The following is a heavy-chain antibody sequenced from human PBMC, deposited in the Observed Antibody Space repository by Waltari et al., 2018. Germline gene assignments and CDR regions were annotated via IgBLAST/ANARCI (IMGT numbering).Heavy chain of an antibody. Sequence: QVQLQESGPGLVKPSETLSLTCTVSGGSISSYYWSWIRQPPGKGLEWIGYIYYSGSTNYNPSLKSRVTISVDTSKNQFSLKLSSVTAADTAVYYCARGFGGYYYYMDVWGKGTTVTVSS. V-gene: IGHV4-59*01. CDR1: GGSISSYY. J-gene: IGHJ6*03. CDR2: IYYSGST. D-gene: IGHD3-10*01. CDR3: ARGFGGYYYYMDV.